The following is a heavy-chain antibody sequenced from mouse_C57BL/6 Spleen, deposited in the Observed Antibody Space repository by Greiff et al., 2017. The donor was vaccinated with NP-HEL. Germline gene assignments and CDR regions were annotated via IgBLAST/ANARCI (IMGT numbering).Heavy chain of an antibody. D-gene: IGHD1-1*02. CDR1: GFTFSSYA. Sequence: EVKVVESGEGLVKPGGSLKLSCAASGFTFSSYAMSWVRQTPEKRLEWVAYISSGGDYIYYADTVKGRFTISRDNARNTLYLQMSSLKSEDTAMYYCTRDGSMGAMDYWGQGTSVTVSS. V-gene: IGHV5-9-1*02. J-gene: IGHJ4*01. CDR2: ISSGGDYI. CDR3: TRDGSMGAMDY.